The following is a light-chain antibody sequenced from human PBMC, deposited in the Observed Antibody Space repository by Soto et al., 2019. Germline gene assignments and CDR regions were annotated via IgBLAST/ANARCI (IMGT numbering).Light chain of an antibody. J-gene: IGKJ1*01. CDR3: QHYNSYSEA. Sequence: GDRVTITCRASQSISSYLNWYQQKPGKAPKLLIYAASTLQSGVPPRFSGSGSGTDFTLTISSLQPEDFATYYCQHYNSYSEAFGQGTKVDIK. CDR2: AAS. CDR1: QSISSY. V-gene: IGKV1-39*01.